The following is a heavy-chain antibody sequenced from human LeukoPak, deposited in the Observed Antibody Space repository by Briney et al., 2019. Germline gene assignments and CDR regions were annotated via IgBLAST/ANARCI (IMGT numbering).Heavy chain of an antibody. V-gene: IGHV3-66*02. J-gene: IGHJ4*02. CDR2: IYSGGST. CDR1: GFTFSSNY. CDR3: ARDYVDTAMVLRFDY. D-gene: IGHD5-18*01. Sequence: GGALRLSYAAAGFTFSSNYMSWGRPAPGKGVGWGSVIYSGGSTYYADSVKGRFTISRDNSKNTLYLQMNSLRAEDTAVYYCARDYVDTAMVLRFDYWGQGTLVTVSS.